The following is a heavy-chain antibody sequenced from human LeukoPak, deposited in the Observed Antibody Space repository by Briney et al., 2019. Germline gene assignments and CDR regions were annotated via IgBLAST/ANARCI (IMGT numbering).Heavy chain of an antibody. D-gene: IGHD6-19*01. CDR3: ARGPVAVAGTGGYFDY. J-gene: IGHJ4*02. CDR2: INHSGST. V-gene: IGHV4-34*01. Sequence: SETLSLTCAVYGGSFSGYYWSWNRQPPGRGLEWIGEINHSGSTNYNPSLKSRVTISVDTSKNQFSLKLSSVTAADTAVYYCARGPVAVAGTGGYFDYWGQGTQVTVSS. CDR1: GGSFSGYY.